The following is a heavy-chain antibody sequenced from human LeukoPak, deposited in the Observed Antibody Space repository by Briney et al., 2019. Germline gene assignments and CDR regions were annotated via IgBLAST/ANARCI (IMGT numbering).Heavy chain of an antibody. Sequence: PSETLSLTRTVSGVSISSYYWSWIRQPAGKGLEWIGRIYTSGSTNYNPSLKSRVTMSVDTSKNQFSLKLSSMTAADMAVYYCATEMSVTDAFDIWGQGTMVTVSS. CDR2: IYTSGST. J-gene: IGHJ3*02. CDR1: GVSISSYY. V-gene: IGHV4-4*07. CDR3: ATEMSVTDAFDI.